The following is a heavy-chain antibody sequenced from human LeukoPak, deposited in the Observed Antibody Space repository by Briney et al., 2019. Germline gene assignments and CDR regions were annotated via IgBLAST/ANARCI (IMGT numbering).Heavy chain of an antibody. D-gene: IGHD6-19*01. V-gene: IGHV3-7*01. Sequence: GGSLRLSCAASGFTFSSYWMSWVRQAPGKGLEWVANIKQDGSEKYYVDSVKGRFTISRDNAKNSLYLQMNSLRAEDTAVYYCARLRGSFGYSSGWYSRRPTHFDYWGQGTLVTVSS. J-gene: IGHJ4*02. CDR3: ARLRGSFGYSSGWYSRRPTHFDY. CDR2: IKQDGSEK. CDR1: GFTFSSYW.